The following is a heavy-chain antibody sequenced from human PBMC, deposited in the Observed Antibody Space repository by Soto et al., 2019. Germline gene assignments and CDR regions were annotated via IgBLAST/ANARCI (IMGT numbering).Heavy chain of an antibody. J-gene: IGHJ5*02. V-gene: IGHV4-4*02. CDR2: IYHTGTT. D-gene: IGHD2-8*01. CDR1: GFTFSSYG. Sequence: GSLRLSCAASGFTFSSYGMHWVRQAPGKGLEWIGEIYHTGTTNYNPSLKSRLTLSVDKSKNQVFLNLTSVSAADTAIYYCATLSGYFTISPFDPWGQGMLVTVSS. CDR3: ATLSGYFTISPFDP.